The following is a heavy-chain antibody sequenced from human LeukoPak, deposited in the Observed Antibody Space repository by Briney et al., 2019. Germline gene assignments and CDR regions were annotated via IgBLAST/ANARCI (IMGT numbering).Heavy chain of an antibody. J-gene: IGHJ4*02. D-gene: IGHD3-10*01. CDR1: GFTFSSYE. V-gene: IGHV3-48*03. CDR2: ISSSGSTI. Sequence: GGSLRLSCAASGFTFSSYEMNWVRQAPGKGLEWVSYISSSGSTIYYADSVKGRFTISRDNAKNSLYLQMNSLRAEDTAVYYCAFVGTMVRGVPRAFDYWGQGTLVTVSS. CDR3: AFVGTMVRGVPRAFDY.